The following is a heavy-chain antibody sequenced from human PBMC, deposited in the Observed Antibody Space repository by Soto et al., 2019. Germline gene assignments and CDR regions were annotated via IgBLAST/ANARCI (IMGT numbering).Heavy chain of an antibody. CDR2: INAGYGNT. CDR1: GYTFSSYA. D-gene: IGHD7-27*01. J-gene: IGHJ4*02. V-gene: IGHV1-3*01. Sequence: ASVKVSCKASGYTFSSYAMHWVRQAPGQRLEWMGWINAGYGNTKSSQKFQDRVTISRDTSASTAYIELTSLRSEDTAVYYCARDTGDGTFDFWGQGTLVTVSS. CDR3: ARDTGDGTFDF.